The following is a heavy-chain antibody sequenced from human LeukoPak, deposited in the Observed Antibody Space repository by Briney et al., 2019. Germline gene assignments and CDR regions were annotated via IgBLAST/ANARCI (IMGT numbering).Heavy chain of an antibody. CDR1: GLTVSSNY. CDR2: IYSGGST. Sequence: QPGGSLRLSCAASGLTVSSNYMSWVRQAPGKGLEWVSVIYSGGSTYYADSVKGRFTISRDNSKNTLYLQMNSLRAEDTAVYYCAREAYSNYDYYYYYGMDVWGQGTTVTVSS. J-gene: IGHJ6*02. D-gene: IGHD4-11*01. V-gene: IGHV3-53*01. CDR3: AREAYSNYDYYYYYGMDV.